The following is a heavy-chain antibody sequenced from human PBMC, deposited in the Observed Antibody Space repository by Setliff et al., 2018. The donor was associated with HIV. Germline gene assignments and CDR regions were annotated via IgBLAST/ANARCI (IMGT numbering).Heavy chain of an antibody. J-gene: IGHJ3*02. CDR3: ARSLVPSGYYYGRHAFDI. V-gene: IGHV4-59*08. Sequence: SETLSLTCSVSGASIRGHYWSWIRQSPGKGLEWIGNICYSGNTNYNPSFKSRVTISVDTSKNQFSLRVNSVTAADTAVYYCARSLVPSGYYYGRHAFDIWGQGTKVTVSS. D-gene: IGHD3-22*01. CDR2: ICYSGNT. CDR1: GASIRGHY.